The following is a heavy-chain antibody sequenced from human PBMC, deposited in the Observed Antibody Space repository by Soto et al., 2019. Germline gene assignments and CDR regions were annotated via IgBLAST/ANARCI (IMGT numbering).Heavy chain of an antibody. D-gene: IGHD1-26*01. V-gene: IGHV1-2*04. CDR3: ARDRHSGSYFYYGMDV. CDR1: GYTFTSYA. CDR2: INPNSGGT. J-gene: IGHJ6*02. Sequence: ASVKVSCKASGYTFTSYAMHWVRQAPGQGLEWMGWINPNSGGTNYAQKFQGWVTMTRDTSISTAYMELSRLRSDDTAVYYCARDRHSGSYFYYGMDVWGQGTTVTVSS.